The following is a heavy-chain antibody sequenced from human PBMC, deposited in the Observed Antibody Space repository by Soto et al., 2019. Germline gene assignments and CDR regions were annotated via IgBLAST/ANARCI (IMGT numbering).Heavy chain of an antibody. Sequence: PSQTLSLTCAISGDSVSTNGAAWNWIRQSQSRELEWLGRTYYRSKWYNDYAVSVKSRITINPDTSKSQFSLQLNSVTPEDTAVYYCARDKHDYFNRGIGFDTWGQGILVTVSS. CDR1: GDSVSTNGAA. J-gene: IGHJ5*02. D-gene: IGHD4-17*01. CDR3: ARDKHDYFNRGIGFDT. V-gene: IGHV6-1*01. CDR2: TYYRSKWYN.